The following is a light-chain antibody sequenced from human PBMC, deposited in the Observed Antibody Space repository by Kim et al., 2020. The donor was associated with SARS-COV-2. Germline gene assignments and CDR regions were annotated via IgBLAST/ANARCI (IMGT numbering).Light chain of an antibody. J-gene: IGLJ3*02. CDR3: NSRDNSGDHVV. CDR2: GKN. CDR1: SLRTYY. Sequence: SSELTQDPAVSVALGQTVRITCHGDSLRTYYASWYQQKPGQAPILVLYGKNNRPSGVPDRFSGSSSGNTASLTITGAQAVDEADYYCNSRDNSGDHVVFGGGTKLTVL. V-gene: IGLV3-19*01.